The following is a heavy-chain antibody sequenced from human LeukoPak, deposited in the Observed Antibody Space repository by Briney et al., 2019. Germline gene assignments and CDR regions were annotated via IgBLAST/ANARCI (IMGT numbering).Heavy chain of an antibody. Sequence: SQTLSLTCAISGDSVSSNXXXXXWIRQSPSXXXXXXXXXXYRSKXYNDYAVSXXXRXXINPDTSKNQFSLQLNSVTPEDTAVYYCAREGFMDTADAFDIWGQGTMVTVSS. CDR3: AREGFMDTADAFDI. J-gene: IGHJ3*02. CDR1: GDSVSSNXXX. D-gene: IGHD5-18*01. V-gene: IGHV6-1*01. CDR2: XXYRSKXYN.